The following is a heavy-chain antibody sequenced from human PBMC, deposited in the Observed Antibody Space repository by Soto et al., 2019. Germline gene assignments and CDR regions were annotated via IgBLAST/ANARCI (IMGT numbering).Heavy chain of an antibody. CDR1: GLSISSYY. CDR3: ARDGGTTVVSRAFDM. V-gene: IGHV4-59*01. D-gene: IGHD4-17*01. CDR2: IYYSGST. J-gene: IGHJ3*02. Sequence: SETLSLTCTVSGLSISSYYWSWIRQPPGKGLEWIGNIYYSGSTNYNPSLKSRVTISVDTSKNQFSLKLSSVTAADTAVYYCARDGGTTVVSRAFDMWGQGTMVT.